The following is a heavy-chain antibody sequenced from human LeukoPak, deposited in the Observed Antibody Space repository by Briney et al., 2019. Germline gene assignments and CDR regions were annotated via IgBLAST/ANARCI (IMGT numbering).Heavy chain of an antibody. V-gene: IGHV3-7*03. CDR3: ARENIAVAGNFDY. Sequence: PGGSLRLSCAASGFTFSNNWMSWVRQAPGKGLECVANIKKDGSEKYYINSVKGRFTISRDNAKNSLYLQMNSLRAEDTAVYCCARENIAVAGNFDYWGQGTLVTVSS. CDR2: IKKDGSEK. D-gene: IGHD6-19*01. J-gene: IGHJ4*02. CDR1: GFTFSNNW.